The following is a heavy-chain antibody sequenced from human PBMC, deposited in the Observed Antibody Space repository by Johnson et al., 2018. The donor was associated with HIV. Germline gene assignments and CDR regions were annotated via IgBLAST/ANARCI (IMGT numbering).Heavy chain of an antibody. D-gene: IGHD3-10*01. CDR2: ISYDEIDK. V-gene: IGHV3-30*03. Sequence: QVQLVESGGGVVQPGRSLRLSCAASGFTFSSYAMHWVRQAPGKGLEWVAVISYDEIDKYYADSVTGRFTVSRDNSKNTLYLQMNSLRAEDTAVYYCARARLLWFRELWPHDAFDIWGQGTKVTVSS. CDR1: GFTFSSYA. J-gene: IGHJ3*02. CDR3: ARARLLWFRELWPHDAFDI.